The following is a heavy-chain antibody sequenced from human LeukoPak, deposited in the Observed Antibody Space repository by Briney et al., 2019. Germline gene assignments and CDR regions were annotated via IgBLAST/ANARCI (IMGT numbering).Heavy chain of an antibody. Sequence: SETLSLTCTVSGGSVSSGSYYWSWIRQPPGKGLEWIGYIYYSGSTNYNPSLKSRVTISVDTSKNQFSLKLSSVTAADTAVYYCARESVAGINDAFDIWGQGTMVTVSS. CDR1: GGSVSSGSYY. CDR2: IYYSGST. J-gene: IGHJ3*02. CDR3: ARESVAGINDAFDI. V-gene: IGHV4-61*01. D-gene: IGHD6-19*01.